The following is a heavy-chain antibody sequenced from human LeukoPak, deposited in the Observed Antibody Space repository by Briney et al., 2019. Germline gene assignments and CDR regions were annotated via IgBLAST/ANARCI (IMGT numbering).Heavy chain of an antibody. Sequence: SETLSLTCTVSGGSISSSSYYWGWIRQPPGKGLEWIGSIYYSGSTYYNPSLESRVTISVDTSKNQFSLKLSSVTAADTAVYYCARDLRAAAGTVFDYWGQGTLVTVSS. V-gene: IGHV4-39*07. J-gene: IGHJ4*02. CDR1: GGSISSSSYY. D-gene: IGHD6-13*01. CDR3: ARDLRAAAGTVFDY. CDR2: IYYSGST.